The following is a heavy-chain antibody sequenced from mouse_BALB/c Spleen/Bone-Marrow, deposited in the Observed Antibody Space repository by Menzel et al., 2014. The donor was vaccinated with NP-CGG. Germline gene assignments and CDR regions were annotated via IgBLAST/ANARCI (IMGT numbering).Heavy chain of an antibody. Sequence: EVKLVESGAELVKPGASVKLSCTTSGFNIKDTYMHWVKLRPEQGLEWIGRIVPANGNTKYAPKFQGKATITADTSSNTAYLQLSSPTSEDTAVYFCASYDYGYYFDYWGQGTTLTVSS. D-gene: IGHD2-4*01. CDR2: IVPANGNT. CDR3: ASYDYGYYFDY. V-gene: IGHV14-3*02. J-gene: IGHJ2*01. CDR1: GFNIKDTY.